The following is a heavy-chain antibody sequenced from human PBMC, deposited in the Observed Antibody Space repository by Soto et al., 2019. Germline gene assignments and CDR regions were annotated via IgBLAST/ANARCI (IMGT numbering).Heavy chain of an antibody. J-gene: IGHJ3*01. V-gene: IGHV4-30-2*01. CDR3: ARTSYDILTGRLDAFDV. CDR2: ISHSGNT. Sequence: QLQLQESGSRLVRPSQTLPLTCAVSGGSISNGGYSWSWLQQPPGKGLEWIGFISHSGNTYYNPSLRSRVIISIDKSRNHFSLGLKSVTAADTAVYYCARTSYDILTGRLDAFDVWGQGTMVTVSS. CDR1: GGSISNGGYS. D-gene: IGHD3-9*01.